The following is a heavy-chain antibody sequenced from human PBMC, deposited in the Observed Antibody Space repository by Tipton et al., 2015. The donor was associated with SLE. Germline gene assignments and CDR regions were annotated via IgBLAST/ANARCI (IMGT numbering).Heavy chain of an antibody. D-gene: IGHD2-8*01. CDR2: IYYSGTT. V-gene: IGHV4-59*01. CDR1: GGFLSDYF. CDR3: ASTTGRFDY. J-gene: IGHJ4*02. Sequence: TLSLTCDVYGGFLSDYFWSWIRQPPGKGLEWLGYIYYSGTTNYNPSFKSRVTISVDTSKNQISLKVNSVTAADTAVYFCASTTGRFDYWSQGTLVTVSS.